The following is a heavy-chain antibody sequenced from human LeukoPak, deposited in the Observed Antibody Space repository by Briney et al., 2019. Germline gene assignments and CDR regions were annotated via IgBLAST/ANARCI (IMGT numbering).Heavy chain of an antibody. CDR3: ARGGMVRGVPTKSPSHNWFDP. Sequence: GASVTVSFKASVYTFTIYGISWVRQAPGQGLEWMGWISAYNGKTHHAQKLQGRVTMTTDTSTTTAYMELRSLRSDDTAVYYCARGGMVRGVPTKSPSHNWFDPWGQGTLVTVSS. CDR2: ISAYNGKT. V-gene: IGHV1-18*01. D-gene: IGHD3-10*01. CDR1: VYTFTIYG. J-gene: IGHJ5*02.